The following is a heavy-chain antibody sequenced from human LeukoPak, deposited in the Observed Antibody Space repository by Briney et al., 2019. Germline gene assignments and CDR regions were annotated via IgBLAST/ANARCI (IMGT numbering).Heavy chain of an antibody. Sequence: GGSLRLSCAASGFTFSSYAMHWVRQAPGKGLEWVAVIWYDGSKKYYADSVKGRFTISRDNSKNTLYLQMNSLRVEDMGVYYWARDYAKAARESGGSHYSTGYWGQGTLVTVSS. D-gene: IGHD2-15*01. V-gene: IGHV3-30*04. CDR2: IWYDGSKK. J-gene: IGHJ4*02. CDR3: ARDYAKAARESGGSHYSTGY. CDR1: GFTFSSYA.